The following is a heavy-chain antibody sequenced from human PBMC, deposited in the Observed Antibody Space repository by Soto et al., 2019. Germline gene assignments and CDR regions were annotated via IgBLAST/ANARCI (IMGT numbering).Heavy chain of an antibody. D-gene: IGHD5-12*01. CDR3: ARGDGRDGYKGGAFDI. Sequence: PSETLSLTCTVSGGSVSSGSYYWSWIRQPPGKGLEWIGYIYYSGSTNYNPSLTSRVTISVDTSKNQFSLKLSSVTAADTAVYYCARGDGRDGYKGGAFDIWGQGTMVTISS. V-gene: IGHV4-61*01. J-gene: IGHJ3*02. CDR1: GGSVSSGSYY. CDR2: IYYSGST.